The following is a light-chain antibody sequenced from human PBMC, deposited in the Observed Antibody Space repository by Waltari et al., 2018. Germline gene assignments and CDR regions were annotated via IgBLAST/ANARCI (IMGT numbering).Light chain of an antibody. CDR3: QQYGSSPRT. J-gene: IGKJ4*01. Sequence: EIVLTQSPGTLSLSPGERATLSCRASQSVSSSYLAWYQQKPGQAPRLLIYGASNRATGIPDRFSVSGSGTDFTLTISRLEPEDFAMYYCQQYGSSPRTFGGGTKVEIK. CDR1: QSVSSSY. V-gene: IGKV3-20*01. CDR2: GAS.